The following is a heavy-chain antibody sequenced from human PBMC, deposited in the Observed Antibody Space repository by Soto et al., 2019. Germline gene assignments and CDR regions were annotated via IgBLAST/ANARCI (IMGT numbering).Heavy chain of an antibody. Sequence: PSETLSLTCTVSGASINTYYWSWIRQPPGKGLEWIGYIYNTGSTNYNPSLKSRVTISIDTPKNQFSLKLTSVTAADTAVYYCARAPQLVVFDSWGQGTLVTVSS. CDR3: ARAPQLVVFDS. V-gene: IGHV4-59*01. J-gene: IGHJ4*02. D-gene: IGHD6-6*01. CDR2: IYNTGST. CDR1: GASINTYY.